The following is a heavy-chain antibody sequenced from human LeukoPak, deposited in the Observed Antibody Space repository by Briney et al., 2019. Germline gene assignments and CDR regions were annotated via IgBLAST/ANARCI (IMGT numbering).Heavy chain of an antibody. CDR3: AREAVAGYWFDP. D-gene: IGHD6-19*01. V-gene: IGHV3-48*02. CDR1: GFTFSGYS. Sequence: GGSLRLSCAASGFTFSGYSMNWVRQAPGKGLEWVSYISRSSSTIYYADSMKGRFTISRDNARNLLYLQMNSLRDEDTAVYYCAREAVAGYWFDPWGQGTLVTVSS. J-gene: IGHJ5*02. CDR2: ISRSSSTI.